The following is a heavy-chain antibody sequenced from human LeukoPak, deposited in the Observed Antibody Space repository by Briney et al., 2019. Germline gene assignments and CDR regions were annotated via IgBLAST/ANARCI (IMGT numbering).Heavy chain of an antibody. D-gene: IGHD2-2*02. V-gene: IGHV1-8*01. J-gene: IGHJ4*02. CDR2: MNPNSGNT. Sequence: ASVKVSCKASGYTFTSYDINWVRQATGQGLEWMGWMNPNSGNTGYAQKFQGRVTMTRNTSISIAYMELSSLTSEDAAVYYCARGTRHCHSTSCYTFDYWGQGTLITVSS. CDR3: ARGTRHCHSTSCYTFDY. CDR1: GYTFTSYD.